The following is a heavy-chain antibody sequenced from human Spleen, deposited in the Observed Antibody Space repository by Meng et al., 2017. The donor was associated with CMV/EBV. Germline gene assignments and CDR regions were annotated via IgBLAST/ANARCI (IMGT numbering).Heavy chain of an antibody. J-gene: IGHJ4*02. CDR3: ARVSWAGF. CDR2: TSSSGTTI. V-gene: IGHV3-48*03. CDR1: GFTFSIYE. D-gene: IGHD1-26*01. Sequence: GESLKISCAASGFTFSIYEMNWVRQAPGKGLEWVSYTSSSGTTIYYADSVKGRFTISRDNVKNSLYLEMNSLRAEDTAVYYCARVSWAGFWGQGTLVTVSS.